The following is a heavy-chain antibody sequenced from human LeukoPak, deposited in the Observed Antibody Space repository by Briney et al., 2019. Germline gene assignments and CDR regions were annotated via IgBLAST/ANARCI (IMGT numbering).Heavy chain of an antibody. D-gene: IGHD3-3*01. Sequence: GGSLRLSCAASGFTVSSNYMSWVRQAPGKGLEWASVIYSGGSTYYADSVKGRFTISRGNSKNTLYLQMNSLRAEDTAVYYCARDYETYFDYWGQGTLVTVSS. CDR2: IYSGGST. V-gene: IGHV3-53*01. CDR1: GFTVSSNY. CDR3: ARDYETYFDY. J-gene: IGHJ4*02.